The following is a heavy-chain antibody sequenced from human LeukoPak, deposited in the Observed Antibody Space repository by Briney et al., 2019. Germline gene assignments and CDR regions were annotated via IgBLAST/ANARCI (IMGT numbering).Heavy chain of an antibody. CDR1: GFSFSTYY. CDR2: ISSGSTYI. CDR3: VRENHGSFDY. V-gene: IGHV3-21*01. Sequence: PGGSLRLSCAASGFSFSTYYVNWVRHAPRKGLEWVSCISSGSTYIFYADSVRGRFAISRDNAKNSLYLQMNSLRADDTAVYYCVRENHGSFDYWGQGSLVTVSS. J-gene: IGHJ4*02. D-gene: IGHD1-14*01.